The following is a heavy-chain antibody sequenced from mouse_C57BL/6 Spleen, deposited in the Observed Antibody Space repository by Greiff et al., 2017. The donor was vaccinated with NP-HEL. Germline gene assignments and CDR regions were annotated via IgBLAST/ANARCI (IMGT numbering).Heavy chain of an antibody. D-gene: IGHD2-3*01. CDR1: GFTFSDYG. CDR2: ISNLAYSI. Sequence: EVQLVESGGGLVHPGGSLKLSCAASGFTFSDYGMAWVRQAPRKGPEWVAFISNLAYSIYYADTVTGRFTISRENAKNTLYLEMSSLRSEDTAMYYCARRGDGYFYFDYWGQGTTLTVSS. CDR3: ARRGDGYFYFDY. V-gene: IGHV5-15*01. J-gene: IGHJ2*01.